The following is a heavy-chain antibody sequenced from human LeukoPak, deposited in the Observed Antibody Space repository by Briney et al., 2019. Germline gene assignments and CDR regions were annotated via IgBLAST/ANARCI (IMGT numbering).Heavy chain of an antibody. CDR2: ISYDGSNK. CDR1: GFTFSSYA. D-gene: IGHD1-1*01. CDR3: ARDPTTSQGSDAFDI. Sequence: SLRLSCAASGFTFSSYAMHWVRQAPGKGLEWVAVISYDGSNKYYADSVKGRFTISRDNAKKSLNLQMSSLRAEDTAVYYCARDPTTSQGSDAFDIWGQGTRVTVSS. J-gene: IGHJ3*02. V-gene: IGHV3-30-3*01.